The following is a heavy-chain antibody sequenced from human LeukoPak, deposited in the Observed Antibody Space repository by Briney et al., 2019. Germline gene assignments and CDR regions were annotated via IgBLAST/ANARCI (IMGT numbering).Heavy chain of an antibody. CDR3: ARDPTTVVTTPYYFDD. CDR1: GGSFMGYH. V-gene: IGHV4-34*01. D-gene: IGHD4-23*01. Sequence: PSETLSLTCAVSGGSFMGYHWNWIRQPPGKGLEWIGEINHSGSTNYNPSLKSRVTISVDTSKNQFSLKLRSVTAADTAVYYCARDPTTVVTTPYYFDDWGQGTLVTVSS. CDR2: INHSGST. J-gene: IGHJ4*02.